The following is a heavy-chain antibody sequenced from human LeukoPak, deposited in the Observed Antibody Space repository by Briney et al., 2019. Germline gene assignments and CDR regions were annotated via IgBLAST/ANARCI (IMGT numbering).Heavy chain of an antibody. Sequence: GESLKISCKGSGYSFTSYWIGWVRQMPGKGLEWMGIIYPGDSDTRYSPSFQGQVTISADKSISTAYLQWSSLKASDTAMSYCARLTAVAGTVYYYGMDVWGQGTTVTVSS. V-gene: IGHV5-51*01. D-gene: IGHD6-19*01. CDR2: IYPGDSDT. CDR1: GYSFTSYW. J-gene: IGHJ6*02. CDR3: ARLTAVAGTVYYYGMDV.